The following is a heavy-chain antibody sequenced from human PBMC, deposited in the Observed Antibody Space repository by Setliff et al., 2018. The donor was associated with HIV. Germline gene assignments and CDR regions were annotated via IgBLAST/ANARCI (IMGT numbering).Heavy chain of an antibody. CDR1: GYTFTSYY. CDR3: ARGEGGTVTTLDY. Sequence: ASVKVSCKASGYTFTSYYMHWVRQAPGQGLEWMGRINPSSGSTTYAQKFQGRVTMTRDTSTSTVYMELSSLRSEDTAVYYCARGEGGTVTTLDYWGQGTRVTVSA. D-gene: IGHD4-17*01. J-gene: IGHJ4*02. V-gene: IGHV1-46*01. CDR2: INPSSGST.